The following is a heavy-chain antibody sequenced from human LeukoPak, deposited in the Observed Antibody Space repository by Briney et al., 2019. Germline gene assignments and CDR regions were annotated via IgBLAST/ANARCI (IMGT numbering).Heavy chain of an antibody. CDR2: IKSETDGGAA. J-gene: IGHJ4*02. CDR3: TTDPGDYEDY. Sequence: GGSLRLPCAASGFSFTNAWMSWVRQPPGEGLEWVGRIKSETDGGAADYAAPVKGRFSISRDDSKNTLYLQMNSLKTEDTAVYYCTTDPGDYEDYWGQGTLVTVSS. CDR1: GFSFTNAW. V-gene: IGHV3-15*01. D-gene: IGHD4-17*01.